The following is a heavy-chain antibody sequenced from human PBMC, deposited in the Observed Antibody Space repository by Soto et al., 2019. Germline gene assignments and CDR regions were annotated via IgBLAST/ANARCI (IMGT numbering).Heavy chain of an antibody. J-gene: IGHJ4*02. CDR3: AREGGFHYFDY. D-gene: IGHD3-10*01. V-gene: IGHV3-21*06. CDR1: GVTLSRNS. CDR2: ISGSSTYI. Sequence: LRLSCAASGVTLSRNSMNWVRQAPGQGLEWVSSISGSSTYIHYADSVKGRFAISRDNTKNSLYLEMNSLRAEDTAVYYCAREGGFHYFDYWGQGALVTVSS.